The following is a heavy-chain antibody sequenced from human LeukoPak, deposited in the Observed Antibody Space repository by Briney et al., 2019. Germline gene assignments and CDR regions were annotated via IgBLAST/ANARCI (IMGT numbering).Heavy chain of an antibody. CDR3: AKDSGHLVGGFDY. CDR1: GFTFSTYG. J-gene: IGHJ4*02. CDR2: IWYDGSNK. D-gene: IGHD6-6*01. Sequence: PGGSLRLSCAASGFTFSTYGMHWVRQAPGKGLEWVAVIWYDGSNKYYADSVKGRFTISRDNSKNTLYLQMNSLRAEDTAVYYCAKDSGHLVGGFDYWGQGTLVTVSS. V-gene: IGHV3-33*06.